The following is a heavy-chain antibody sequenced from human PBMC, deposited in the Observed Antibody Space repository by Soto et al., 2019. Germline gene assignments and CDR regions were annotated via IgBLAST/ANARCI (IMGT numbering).Heavy chain of an antibody. CDR2: ISGSGGST. D-gene: IGHD3-10*01. V-gene: IGHV3-23*01. Sequence: EVQLLESGGGLAQPGGSLKLSCAAYGFTFSSYAMSWLRQAPGKGLEWVSGISGSGGSTYYADSVKGRFTISRDNSKNTLYLQMNSLRAEDTAVYYCAKDRISFDYWGQGTLVTVSS. CDR3: AKDRISFDY. CDR1: GFTFSSYA. J-gene: IGHJ4*02.